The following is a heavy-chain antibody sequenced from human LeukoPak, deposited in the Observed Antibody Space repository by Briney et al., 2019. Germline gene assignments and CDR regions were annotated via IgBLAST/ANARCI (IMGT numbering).Heavy chain of an antibody. Sequence: SVKVSFKASGGTFISYAISWVRQAPGQGVEWMGGIIPIFGTADYAQKFQGRVTITADESTSTAYMELSSLRSGDTAVYYCARDGYSSGWYYFDYWGQGTLVTVSS. CDR3: ARDGYSSGWYYFDY. CDR1: GGTFISYA. J-gene: IGHJ4*02. CDR2: IIPIFGTA. V-gene: IGHV1-69*01. D-gene: IGHD6-19*01.